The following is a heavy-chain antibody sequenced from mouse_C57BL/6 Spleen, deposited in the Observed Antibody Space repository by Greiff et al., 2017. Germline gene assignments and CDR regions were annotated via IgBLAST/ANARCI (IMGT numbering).Heavy chain of an antibody. D-gene: IGHD3-1*01. Sequence: EVHLVESGGGLVKPGGSLKLSCAASGFTFSSYAMSWVRQTPEKRLEWVATISDGGSYTYYPDNVKGRFTISRDNAKNNLYLQMSHLKSEDTAMYYCARDPGYGWCAYWGQGTLVTVSA. V-gene: IGHV5-4*01. CDR3: ARDPGYGWCAY. CDR2: ISDGGSYT. CDR1: GFTFSSYA. J-gene: IGHJ3*01.